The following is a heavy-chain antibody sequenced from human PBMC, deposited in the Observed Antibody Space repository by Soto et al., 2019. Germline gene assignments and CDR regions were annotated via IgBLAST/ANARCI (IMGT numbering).Heavy chain of an antibody. V-gene: IGHV1-58*02. Sequence: ASVKVSCKASGFTFTSSAMQWVRQARGQRLEWIGWIVVGSGNTNYAQKFQERVTITRDMSTSTAYMELSSLRSEDTAVYYCAASSGWTQGAFDIWGQGTMVTVSS. CDR3: AASSGWTQGAFDI. CDR1: GFTFTSSA. CDR2: IVVGSGNT. D-gene: IGHD6-19*01. J-gene: IGHJ3*02.